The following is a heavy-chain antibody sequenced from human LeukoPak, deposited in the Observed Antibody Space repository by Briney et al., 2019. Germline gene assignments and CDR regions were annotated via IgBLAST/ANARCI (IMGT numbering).Heavy chain of an antibody. CDR1: GGSISSYD. CDR3: ARGVVITRYFDY. CDR2: IYYSGST. D-gene: IGHD3-22*01. V-gene: IGHV4-59*01. Sequence: SETLSLTCAVSGGSISSYDWSWIRQPPGKGLEWIGYIYYSGSTNYNPSLKSRVTISVDTSKNQFSLKLSSVTAADTAVYYCARGVVITRYFDYWGQGTLVTVSS. J-gene: IGHJ4*02.